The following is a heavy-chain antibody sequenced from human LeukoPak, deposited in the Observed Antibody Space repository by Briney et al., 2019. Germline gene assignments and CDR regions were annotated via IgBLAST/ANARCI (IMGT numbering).Heavy chain of an antibody. CDR1: GGSFSGYY. CDR3: ARGGGYSSSWDPPYYYYGMDV. Sequence: SETLSLTCAVYGGSFSGYYWSWIRQPPGKGLEWIGEINHSGSTNYNPSLKSRVTISVDTSKNQFSLKLSSVTAADTAVYYCARGGGYSSSWDPPYYYYGMDVWGQGTTVTVSS. CDR2: INHSGST. J-gene: IGHJ6*02. D-gene: IGHD6-13*01. V-gene: IGHV4-34*01.